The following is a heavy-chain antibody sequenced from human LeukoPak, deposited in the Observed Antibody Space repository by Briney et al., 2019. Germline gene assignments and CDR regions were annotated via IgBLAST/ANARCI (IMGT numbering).Heavy chain of an antibody. D-gene: IGHD5-24*01. CDR1: GFTVSSNY. CDR3: ARGAGYNYPYYFDY. J-gene: IGHJ4*02. CDR2: IYGGGNI. V-gene: IGHV3-53*01. Sequence: GGSLRLSCAASGFTVSSNYMNWARQAPGKGLEWVSVIYGGGNIYYADSVKGRFTISRDNSKNTLYLQMNSLRAEDTAVYYCARGAGYNYPYYFDYWGQGTLVTVSS.